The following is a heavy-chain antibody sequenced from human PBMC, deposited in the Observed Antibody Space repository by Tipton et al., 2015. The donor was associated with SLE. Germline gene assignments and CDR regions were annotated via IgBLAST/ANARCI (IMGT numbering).Heavy chain of an antibody. Sequence: SLRLSCAASGFTFSSYGMHWVRQAPGKGLEWVAVIWPDGSYTDYANSVRGRFLISRDSSNNTLYLQMDRLRVEDTAVYYCATGVIGTISKWGQGTLVTVSS. CDR1: GFTFSSYG. CDR3: ATGVIGTISK. CDR2: IWPDGSYT. J-gene: IGHJ4*02. V-gene: IGHV3-33*01. D-gene: IGHD1-20*01.